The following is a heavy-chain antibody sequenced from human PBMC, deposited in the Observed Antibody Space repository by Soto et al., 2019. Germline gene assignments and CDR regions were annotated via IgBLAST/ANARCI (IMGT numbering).Heavy chain of an antibody. D-gene: IGHD1-26*01. J-gene: IGHJ6*02. CDR3: ARHVTGATGVTAYYYYGMDV. CDR2: IYYSGST. V-gene: IGHV4-39*01. Sequence: SETLALTCTVSRCSISRERYSCGFFCLHPGKGLEWTGSIYYSGSTYYNPSLKSRVTISVDTSKNQFSLKLSSVTAADTAVYYCARHVTGATGVTAYYYYGMDVWGQGTTVTVS. CDR1: RCSISRERYS.